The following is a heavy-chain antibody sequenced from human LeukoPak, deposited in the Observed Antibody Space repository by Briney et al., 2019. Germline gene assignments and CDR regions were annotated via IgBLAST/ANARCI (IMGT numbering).Heavy chain of an antibody. CDR2: IYYSVST. V-gene: IGHV4-59*01. CDR1: GGSISSYY. Sequence: SETLSLTCTVSGGSISSYYWSWIRQPPGKGLEWSGYIYYSVSTNYDPSLKSRVTISVDTSKNKFSLKLSSVTAADTAVYYCARVTASFGGSYFIDYWGQGTLVTVSS. J-gene: IGHJ4*02. D-gene: IGHD1-26*01. CDR3: ARVTASFGGSYFIDY.